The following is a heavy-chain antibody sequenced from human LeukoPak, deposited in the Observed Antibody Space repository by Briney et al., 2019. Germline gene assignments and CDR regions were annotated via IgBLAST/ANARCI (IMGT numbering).Heavy chain of an antibody. Sequence: QPGGSLRLSCAASGFTFSSYAMSWVRQAPGKGLEWVSVISGNGGNTYYADSVKGRLTISRDNSKNTLYLQMNSLRAEDTAVYYCANLPEGYCSSTSCPYYFDYWGQGTLVTVSS. CDR2: ISGNGGNT. D-gene: IGHD2-2*01. CDR1: GFTFSSYA. V-gene: IGHV3-23*01. J-gene: IGHJ4*02. CDR3: ANLPEGYCSSTSCPYYFDY.